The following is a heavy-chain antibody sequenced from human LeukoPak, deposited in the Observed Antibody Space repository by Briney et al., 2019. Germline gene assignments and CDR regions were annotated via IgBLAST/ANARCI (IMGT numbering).Heavy chain of an antibody. J-gene: IGHJ6*03. V-gene: IGHV3-30*02. CDR1: GFTFSSYG. CDR2: IRYDGSHK. D-gene: IGHD1-1*01. CDR3: AKVGNWNDVYYYMDV. Sequence: PGGSLRLSCAASGFTFSSYGMHWVRQAPGKGLEWVSFIRYDGSHKYYADSVEGRFTISRDNSRNTLYLQMSSLRPEDTAVYSCAKVGNWNDVYYYMDVWGKGTTVTISS.